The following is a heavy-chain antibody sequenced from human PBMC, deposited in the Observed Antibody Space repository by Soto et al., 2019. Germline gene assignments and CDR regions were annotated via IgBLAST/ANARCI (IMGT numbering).Heavy chain of an antibody. CDR1: GFTFSSYA. J-gene: IGHJ6*02. D-gene: IGHD5-18*01. V-gene: IGHV3-23*01. CDR2: ISGSGGST. CDR3: AKASYSYGFSGLAYYYGMDV. Sequence: GGSLRLSCAASGFTFSSYAVSWARQAPGKGLEWVSAISGSGGSTYYADSVKGRFTISRDNSKNTLYLQMNSLRAEDTAVYYCAKASYSYGFSGLAYYYGMDVWGQGTTVTVSS.